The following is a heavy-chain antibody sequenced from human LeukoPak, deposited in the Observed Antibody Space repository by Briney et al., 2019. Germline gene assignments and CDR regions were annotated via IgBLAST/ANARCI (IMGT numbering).Heavy chain of an antibody. V-gene: IGHV3-43*02. CDR3: ARSLPDYFDY. CDR1: GFTFDDYA. Sequence: GGSLRLSCAASGFTFDDYAMHWVRQTPGKGLEWVSLISGDGGTTYSADSVKGRFTISRDNSKNSLYLQMNSLRTEDTALYYCARSLPDYFDYWGQGTLVTVSS. J-gene: IGHJ4*02. CDR2: ISGDGGTT.